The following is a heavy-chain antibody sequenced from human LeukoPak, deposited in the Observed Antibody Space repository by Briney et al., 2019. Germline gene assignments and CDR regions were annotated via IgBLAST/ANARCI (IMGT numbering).Heavy chain of an antibody. V-gene: IGHV4-61*01. CDR3: ARASIAARVLDY. D-gene: IGHD6-6*01. CDR1: GGSVSSGSYY. J-gene: IGHJ4*02. CDR2: IYYSGST. Sequence: SETLSLTCIVSGGSVSSGSYYWGWIRQPPGKGLEWIGYIYYSGSTNYNPSLKSRVTISVDTSKNQFSLKLSSVTAADTAVYYCARASIAARVLDYWGQGTLVTVSS.